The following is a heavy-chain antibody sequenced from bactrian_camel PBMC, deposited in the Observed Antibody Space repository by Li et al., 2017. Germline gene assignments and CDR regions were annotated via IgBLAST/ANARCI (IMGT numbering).Heavy chain of an antibody. CDR3: VADSWRCEWFDDYKN. J-gene: IGHJ4*01. CDR1: GYTANIGC. V-gene: IGHV3S53*01. D-gene: IGHD2*01. Sequence: HVQLVESGGGSVQAGGSLRLSCVASGYTANIGCMGWFRQAPGKERQGVAVMDGYGKITYADSAKGRFTISKDNAKNTLYLQMDSLKPEDTSVYYCVADSWRCEWFDDYKNWGQGTQVTVS. CDR2: MDGYGKI.